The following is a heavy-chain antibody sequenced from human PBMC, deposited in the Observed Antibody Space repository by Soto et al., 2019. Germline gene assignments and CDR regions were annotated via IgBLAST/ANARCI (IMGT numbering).Heavy chain of an antibody. J-gene: IGHJ3*02. CDR2: IYYSGST. Sequence: SETLSLTCTVSGGSISSSSYYWGWIRQPPGKGLEWIGSIYYSGSTYYNPSLKSRVTISVDTSKNQFSLKLSSVTAADTAVYYCAGLRQVEMATIARNYNYVHAFDIWGQGTMVTVSS. CDR3: AGLRQVEMATIARNYNYVHAFDI. D-gene: IGHD2-21*01. CDR1: GGSISSSSYY. V-gene: IGHV4-39*01.